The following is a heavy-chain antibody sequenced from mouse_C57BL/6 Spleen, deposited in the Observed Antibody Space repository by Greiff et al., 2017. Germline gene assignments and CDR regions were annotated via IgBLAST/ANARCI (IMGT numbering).Heavy chain of an antibody. CDR3: ARYTPYYAMDY. V-gene: IGHV7-3*01. CDR2: IRNKANGYTT. J-gene: IGHJ4*01. CDR1: GFTFTDYY. Sequence: EVKLLESGGGLVQPGGSLSLSCAASGFTFTDYYMSWVRQPPGKALEWLGFIRNKANGYTTEYSASVKGRFTISRDNSQSILYLQMNALRAEDSATYYCARYTPYYAMDYWGQGTSVTVSS.